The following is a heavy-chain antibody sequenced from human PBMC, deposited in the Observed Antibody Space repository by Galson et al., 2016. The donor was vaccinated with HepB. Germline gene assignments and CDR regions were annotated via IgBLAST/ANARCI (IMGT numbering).Heavy chain of an antibody. Sequence: QSGAEVKKTGASVKVSCKASGYSFTSYGISWVRQAPGQGLEWMGWINSRNGNTNYEQNFQGRVTLTTDTSTGTAYMELRSLRSADTAVYYCAVMAVAGYDYWGQGTLVTVSS. D-gene: IGHD6-19*01. CDR3: AVMAVAGYDY. J-gene: IGHJ4*02. V-gene: IGHV1-18*04. CDR1: GYSFTSYG. CDR2: INSRNGNT.